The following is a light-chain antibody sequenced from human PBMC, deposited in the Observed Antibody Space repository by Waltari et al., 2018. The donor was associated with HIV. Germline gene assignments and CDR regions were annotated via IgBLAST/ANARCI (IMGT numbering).Light chain of an antibody. Sequence: QSALTQPASVSGSPGQSITISCTGTSSDVGSYNLVSWYQQYPGKVPKLMIYEVSKRPSGVSNRFPGSKSGNTASLTISGLQAEDEADYYCCSYAGSSTPFVFGTATKVTVL. V-gene: IGLV2-23*02. CDR2: EVS. J-gene: IGLJ1*01. CDR1: SSDVGSYNL. CDR3: CSYAGSSTPFV.